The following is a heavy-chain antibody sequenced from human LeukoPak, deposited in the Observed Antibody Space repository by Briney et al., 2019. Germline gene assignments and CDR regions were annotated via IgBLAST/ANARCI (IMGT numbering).Heavy chain of an antibody. CDR2: IYYSGSN. D-gene: IGHD6-19*01. J-gene: IGHJ6*02. V-gene: IGHV4-59*01. CDR3: ARDHGYSSGWYYDYYGMDV. CDR1: GGSISSYY. Sequence: PSETLSLTCTVSGGSISSYYWSWIRQPPGKGLEWIGYIYYSGSNNYNPSLKSRVTISVDTSKNQFSLKLSSVTAADTAVYYCARDHGYSSGWYYDYYGMDVWGQGTTVAVSS.